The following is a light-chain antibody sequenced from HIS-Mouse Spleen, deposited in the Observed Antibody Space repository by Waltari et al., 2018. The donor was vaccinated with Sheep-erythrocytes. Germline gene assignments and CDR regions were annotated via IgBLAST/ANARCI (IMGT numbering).Light chain of an antibody. CDR1: QSLLHSNGYNY. CDR2: LGS. CDR3: MQALQTPWT. Sequence: DIGRTQSQLSLPVTPGEPASISCRSSQSLLHSNGYNYLDWYLQKPGQSPHLLIYLGSNRASGVPDRFSGSGSGTDFTLRISRVEAEDVGVYYCMQALQTPWTFGQGTKVEFK. J-gene: IGKJ1*01. V-gene: IGKV2-28*01.